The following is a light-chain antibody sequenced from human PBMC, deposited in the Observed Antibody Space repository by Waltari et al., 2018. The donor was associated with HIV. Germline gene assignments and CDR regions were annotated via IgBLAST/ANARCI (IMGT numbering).Light chain of an antibody. J-gene: IGLJ2*01. V-gene: IGLV4-69*01. CDR1: GGHSNYA. CDR3: QTWGTGIVV. CDR2: LSTNGSH. Sequence: QLVLTQSPSASASLGASVKLTCTLSGGHSNYAIAWHQQQPEKGPRYLMRLSTNGSHTKGDGIPVRFSGSSSGAERYLTISSLQSEDEADYYCQTWGTGIVVFGGGTKLTVL.